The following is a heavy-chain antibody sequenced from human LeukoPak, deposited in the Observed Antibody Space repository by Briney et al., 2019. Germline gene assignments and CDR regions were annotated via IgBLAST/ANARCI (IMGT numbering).Heavy chain of an antibody. CDR1: GFTFSDYY. Sequence: GGSLRLSCSASGFTFSDYYMSWISQAPGKGLEWVSYITSSTSSTNYADSVKGRFTISRDNAKNSLYLQMDSLRAEDTAVYYCARAPHYCSGGTCYDYWGQGTLVTVSS. CDR2: ITSSTSST. J-gene: IGHJ4*02. D-gene: IGHD2-15*01. CDR3: ARAPHYCSGGTCYDY. V-gene: IGHV3-11*06.